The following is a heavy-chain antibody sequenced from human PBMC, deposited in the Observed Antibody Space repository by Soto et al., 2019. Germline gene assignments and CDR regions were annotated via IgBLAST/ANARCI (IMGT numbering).Heavy chain of an antibody. CDR2: VFPGGPT. CDR1: GDPITSYF. V-gene: IGHV4-4*07. CDR3: VRTLSGFTYGSRQFYFDY. J-gene: IGHJ4*02. Sequence: QVQLQESGPGLVKPSETLSLICTVSGDPITSYFWTWLRQPAGKGLEWIGHVFPGGPTSHNSSLKSRVSMSIDTSKNQFSLTLTSVTAADTAVYYCVRTLSGFTYGSRQFYFDYWGQGTLVTVSS. D-gene: IGHD3-10*01.